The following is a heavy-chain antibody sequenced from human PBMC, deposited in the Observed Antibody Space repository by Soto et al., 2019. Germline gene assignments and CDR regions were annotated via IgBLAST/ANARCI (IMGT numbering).Heavy chain of an antibody. Sequence: VASVKVSCKASGYTFTSYGISWVRQAPGQGLEWMGWISAYNGNTNYAQKLQGRVTMTTDTSTSTAYMELRSLRSDDTAVYYCARESITMVRGGSRGWFDPWGQGTLVTVSS. CDR1: GYTFTSYG. CDR3: ARESITMVRGGSRGWFDP. J-gene: IGHJ5*02. V-gene: IGHV1-18*01. D-gene: IGHD3-10*01. CDR2: ISAYNGNT.